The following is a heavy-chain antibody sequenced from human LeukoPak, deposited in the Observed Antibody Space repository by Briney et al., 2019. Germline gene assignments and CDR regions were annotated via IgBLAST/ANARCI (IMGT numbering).Heavy chain of an antibody. CDR2: INHSGST. CDR1: GGSFSGYY. J-gene: IGHJ4*02. Sequence: SETLSPTCAVYGGSFSGYYWSWIRQPPGKGLEWIGEINHSGSTNYNPSLKSRVTMSVDTSKNQFSLKLSSVTAADTAVYYCARLGGYDYRNFDYWGQGTLVTVSS. D-gene: IGHD5-12*01. CDR3: ARLGGYDYRNFDY. V-gene: IGHV4-34*01.